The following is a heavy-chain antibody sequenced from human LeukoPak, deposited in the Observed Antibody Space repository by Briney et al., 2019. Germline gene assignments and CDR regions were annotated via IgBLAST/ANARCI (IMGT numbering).Heavy chain of an antibody. CDR3: AGDRESFSSSSMFDP. D-gene: IGHD6-6*01. Sequence: GGSLRLSCAASGFTFSSYAMHWVRQAPGKGLEGVAVISYDGSNKYYADSVKGRFTISRDNSKNTLYLQMNSLRAEDTAVYYCAGDRESFSSSSMFDPWGQGTLVTVSS. J-gene: IGHJ5*02. CDR2: ISYDGSNK. CDR1: GFTFSSYA. V-gene: IGHV3-30*01.